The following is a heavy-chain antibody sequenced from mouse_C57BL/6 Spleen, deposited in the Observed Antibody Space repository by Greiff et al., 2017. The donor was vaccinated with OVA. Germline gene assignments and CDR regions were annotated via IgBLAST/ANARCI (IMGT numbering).Heavy chain of an antibody. CDR3: ASCISTVRDAMDY. Sequence: QVQLQQPGAELVRPGTSVKLSCKASGYTFTSYWMHWVKQRPGQGLEWIGVIDPSDSYTNYNQKFKGKATLTVDTSSSTAYMQLSSLTSEDSAVYSCASCISTVRDAMDYWGQGTSVTVSS. CDR1: GYTFTSYW. V-gene: IGHV1-59*01. CDR2: IDPSDSYT. D-gene: IGHD1-1*01. J-gene: IGHJ4*01.